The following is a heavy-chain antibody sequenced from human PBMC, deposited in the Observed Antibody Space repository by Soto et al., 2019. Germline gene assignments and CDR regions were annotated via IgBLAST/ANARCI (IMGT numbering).Heavy chain of an antibody. CDR2: IIPILGIA. D-gene: IGHD4-17*01. V-gene: IGHV1-69*02. CDR1: GGTFSSYT. J-gene: IGHJ4*02. CDR3: ARAGGYGDLDY. Sequence: QVQLVQSGAEVKKPGSSVKVSCKASGGTFSSYTISWVRQAPGQGLEWMGRIIPILGIANYAQKFQGRVTITADKSTSTAYMELSSMRSEDTAVYYCARAGGYGDLDYWGQGTLVTVSS.